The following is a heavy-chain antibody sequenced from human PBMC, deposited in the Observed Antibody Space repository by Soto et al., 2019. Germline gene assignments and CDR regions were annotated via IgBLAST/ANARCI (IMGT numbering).Heavy chain of an antibody. J-gene: IGHJ4*02. CDR2: ISSSSSYI. Sequence: EVQLVESGGGLVKPGGSLRLSCAASGFTFSSYSMNWVRQAPGKGLEWVSSISSSSSYIYYADSVKGRFTISRDNAKNSLSLQMNSLRAEDTAVYYCARNLGGYSYGYAYWGQGTLVTVSS. CDR3: ARNLGGYSYGYAY. D-gene: IGHD5-18*01. CDR1: GFTFSSYS. V-gene: IGHV3-21*01.